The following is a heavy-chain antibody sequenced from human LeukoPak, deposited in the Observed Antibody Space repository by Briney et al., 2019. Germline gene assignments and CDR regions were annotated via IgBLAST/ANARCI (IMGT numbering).Heavy chain of an antibody. CDR3: AKGDSTIGVVVYATLNWFDP. Sequence: GGSLRLYCAASGFTFSSYAMSWVRQAPGKGLEWVSAINGSGGSTYYADSVKGQFTISRDNSKNTLYLQMNSLRAEDTAVYYCAKGDSTIGVVVYATLNWFDPWGQGTLVSVSS. J-gene: IGHJ5*02. D-gene: IGHD2-8*02. V-gene: IGHV3-23*01. CDR2: INGSGGST. CDR1: GFTFSSYA.